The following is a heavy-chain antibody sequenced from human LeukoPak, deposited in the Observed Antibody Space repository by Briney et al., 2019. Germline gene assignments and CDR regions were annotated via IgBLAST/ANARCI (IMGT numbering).Heavy chain of an antibody. J-gene: IGHJ4*02. CDR1: GFTFSNYN. CDR2: ISSRSSTI. V-gene: IGHV3-48*01. Sequence: PGGSLTLSCVASGFTFSNYNMNWVRQAPGKGLECIAYISSRSSTIYYADSVKRRFTISRDKTKKSVFLQMNSLRAHDTALYYCARAPFAALFDSWGQGTLVTVSS. CDR3: ARAPFAALFDS. D-gene: IGHD2-15*01.